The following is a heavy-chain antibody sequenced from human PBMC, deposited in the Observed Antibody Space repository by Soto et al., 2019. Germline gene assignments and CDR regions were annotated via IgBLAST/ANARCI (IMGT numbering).Heavy chain of an antibody. CDR2: INYSGIT. J-gene: IGHJ4*02. CDR1: GGSISNYY. CDR3: ARTFGRVAGYFDY. V-gene: IGHV4-59*01. D-gene: IGHD6-19*01. Sequence: PSETLSLTCTVSGGSISNYYWSWIRQPPGKGLEWIGYINYSGITNYNPSLKSRVTISIDTSKNHFSLKLNSVTAADTAVYYCARTFGRVAGYFDYWGQGTLVTVSS.